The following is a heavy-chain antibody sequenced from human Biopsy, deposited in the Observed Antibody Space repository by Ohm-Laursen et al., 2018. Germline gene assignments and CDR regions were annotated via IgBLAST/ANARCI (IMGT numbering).Heavy chain of an antibody. D-gene: IGHD6-19*01. CDR2: ISWNSNNI. V-gene: IGHV3-9*01. J-gene: IGHJ4*02. CDR1: GFTFNDYA. CDR3: AKDTFADLRGPSGWYGVDY. Sequence: SLRLSCAASGFTFNDYAMHWVRQAPGKGLEWVSGISWNSNNIVYADSVKGRFTISRDNARNSLYLQIKSLRTEGTAFYYRAKDTFADLRGPSGWYGVDYWGQGTMVTVSS.